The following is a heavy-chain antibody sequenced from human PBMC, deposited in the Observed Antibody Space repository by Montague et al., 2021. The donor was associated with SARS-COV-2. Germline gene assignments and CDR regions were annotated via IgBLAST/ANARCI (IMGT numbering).Heavy chain of an antibody. V-gene: IGHV4-39*07. D-gene: IGHD3-22*01. CDR2: IYYSGST. J-gene: IGHJ6*02. CDR3: ARDIRIPMLIVIQGYGMDV. Sequence: SETLSLTCTVSGGSISSSSSYWGWIRQPPGMGLEWIGSIYYSGSTYYNPSLKSRITISVDTSKNQFSLRSTSVTAADTAVYYCARDIRIPMLIVIQGYGMDVWGQGTTVTVSS. CDR1: GGSISSSSSY.